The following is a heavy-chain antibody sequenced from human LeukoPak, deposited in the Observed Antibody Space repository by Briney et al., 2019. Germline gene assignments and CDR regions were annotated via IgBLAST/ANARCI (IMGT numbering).Heavy chain of an antibody. V-gene: IGHV4-31*03. Sequence: SETLSLTCTVSGGSISSAGYYWSWIRQHPGKGLEWIGYIYYSGSTYYTPSLKSRVTISVDTSKNQFSVKLSSVTAADTAVYYCAASSGEGYMDVWGKGTTVTVSS. CDR1: GGSISSAGYY. D-gene: IGHD3-22*01. J-gene: IGHJ6*03. CDR2: IYYSGST. CDR3: AASSGEGYMDV.